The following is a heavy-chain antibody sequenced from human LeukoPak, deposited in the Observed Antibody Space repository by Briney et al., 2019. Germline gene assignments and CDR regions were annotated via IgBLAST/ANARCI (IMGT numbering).Heavy chain of an antibody. V-gene: IGHV1-69*04. D-gene: IGHD1-26*01. CDR3: AKERKLLPFDY. CDR2: IIPILGIA. J-gene: IGHJ4*02. CDR1: GGTFSSYA. Sequence: SVKVSCKASGGTFSSYAISWVRQAPGQGLEWMGRIIPILGIANYAQKFQGRVTITADKSTSTAYMELSSLRSEDTAVYYCAKERKLLPFDYWGQGTLVTVSS.